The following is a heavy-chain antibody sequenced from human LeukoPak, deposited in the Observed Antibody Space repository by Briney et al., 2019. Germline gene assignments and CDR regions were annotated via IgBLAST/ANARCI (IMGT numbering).Heavy chain of an antibody. CDR1: GFTFSTYW. Sequence: GGSLRLSCAASGFTFSTYWMSWVRQAPGKGLEWVANIEQDGSEEHYVDSVEGRFTISRDNAKNSLYLQMDALRAEDTAVYYCAKVGGSYHFDYWGQGTLVTVSS. CDR3: AKVGGSYHFDY. D-gene: IGHD1-26*01. CDR2: IEQDGSEE. V-gene: IGHV3-7*03. J-gene: IGHJ4*02.